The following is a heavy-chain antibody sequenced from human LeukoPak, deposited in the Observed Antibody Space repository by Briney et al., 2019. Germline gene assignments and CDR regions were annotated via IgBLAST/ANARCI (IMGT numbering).Heavy chain of an antibody. V-gene: IGHV3-30*02. Sequence: PGWSLRLSCVASGFIFSDYGMHVVRQAPGKVLELVAFTRLDESYHYYVPCVRGRFSISSDNAQNTLYLHMNNLRSEDAAVYYCAKDRPRIEVTGSVFEYWGQGTLVTVSS. J-gene: IGHJ4*02. D-gene: IGHD6-19*01. CDR1: GFIFSDYG. CDR3: AKDRPRIEVTGSVFEY. CDR2: TRLDESYH.